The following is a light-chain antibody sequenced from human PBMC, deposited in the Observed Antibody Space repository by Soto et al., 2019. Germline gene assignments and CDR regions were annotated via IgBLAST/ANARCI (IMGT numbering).Light chain of an antibody. CDR2: DNN. CDR3: GTSDSSLSRHYV. J-gene: IGLJ1*01. V-gene: IGLV1-51*01. CDR1: SSNIGNNY. Sequence: QCALTQPPSASAAPRQKVTISCSGSSSNIGNNYVSCYQQLPGTAPKLLIYDNNKRPSVIPDRFSGSKSGTSATLGITGLKTGDEADYYCGTSDSSLSRHYVFGTGTKLTVL.